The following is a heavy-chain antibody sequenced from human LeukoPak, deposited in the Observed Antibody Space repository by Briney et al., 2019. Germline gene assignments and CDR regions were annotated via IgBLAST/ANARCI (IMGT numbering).Heavy chain of an antibody. CDR1: GGSFSGYY. V-gene: IGHV4-34*01. CDR2: INHSGST. J-gene: IGHJ4*02. CDR3: ARGRGSSWLYYFDY. D-gene: IGHD6-13*01. Sequence: SETLSLTCAVYGGSFSGYYWSWIRQPPGKGLEWIGEINHSGSTNYNPSLKSPVTISVDTSKNQSSLKLSSVTAADTAVYYCARGRGSSWLYYFDYWGQGTLVTVSS.